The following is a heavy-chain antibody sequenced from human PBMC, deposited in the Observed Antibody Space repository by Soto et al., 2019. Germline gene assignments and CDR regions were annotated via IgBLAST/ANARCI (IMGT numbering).Heavy chain of an antibody. J-gene: IGHJ5*02. Sequence: SETLSLTCTVSGASISGSYWSWIRKSAGKGLEWIGRIYATGTTDYNPSLKSRVMMSVDTSKKQFSPKLRSVTAADTAVYYCVRDGTKTLRDWFDPWGQGISVTVSS. V-gene: IGHV4-4*07. D-gene: IGHD1-1*01. CDR1: GASISGSY. CDR2: IYATGTT. CDR3: VRDGTKTLRDWFDP.